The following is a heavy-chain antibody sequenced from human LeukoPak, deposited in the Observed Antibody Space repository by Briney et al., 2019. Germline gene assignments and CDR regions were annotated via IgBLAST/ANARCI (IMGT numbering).Heavy chain of an antibody. J-gene: IGHJ6*02. D-gene: IGHD2-2*02. V-gene: IGHV3-23*01. CDR2: ISGSGGST. Sequence: GGSLRLSCAASGFTFSSYAMSWVRQAPGKGLEWVPAISGSGGSTYYADSVKGRFTISRDNSKNTLYLQMNSLRAEDTAVYYCAKDGEGCSSTSCYRIYYYYGMDVWGQGTTVTVSS. CDR1: GFTFSSYA. CDR3: AKDGEGCSSTSCYRIYYYYGMDV.